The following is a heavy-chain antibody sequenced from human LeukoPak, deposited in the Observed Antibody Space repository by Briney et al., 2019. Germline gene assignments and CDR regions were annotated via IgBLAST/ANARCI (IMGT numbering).Heavy chain of an antibody. CDR3: ARDRGIAVADYFGY. V-gene: IGHV3-48*01. CDR2: ISSSSSTI. D-gene: IGHD6-19*01. J-gene: IGHJ4*02. CDR1: GFTFSSYS. Sequence: GGSLRLSCAASGFTFSSYSMNWVRQAPGKGLEWVSYISSSSSTIYYADSVKGRFTISRDNAKNSLYLQMNSLRAEDTAVYYCARDRGIAVADYFGYWGQGTLVTVSS.